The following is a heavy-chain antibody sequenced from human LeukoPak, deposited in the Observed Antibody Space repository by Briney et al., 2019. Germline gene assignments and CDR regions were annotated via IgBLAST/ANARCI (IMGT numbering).Heavy chain of an antibody. CDR3: ARDLPRSRGMDV. V-gene: IGHV3-21*01. Sequence: GGSLRLSCAASGFTFSSYSMNWVRQAPGKGLEWVSSISSSSSYIYYADSVKGRFTISRDNAKNSLYLQMNSLRAEDTAVYYCARDLPRSRGMDVWGQGTTVTVSS. CDR1: GFTFSSYS. CDR2: ISSSSSYI. J-gene: IGHJ6*02.